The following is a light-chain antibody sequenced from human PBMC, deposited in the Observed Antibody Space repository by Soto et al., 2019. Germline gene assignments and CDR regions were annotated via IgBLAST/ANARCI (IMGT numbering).Light chain of an antibody. CDR3: QWYNTC. V-gene: IGKV1-5*01. CDR1: QSISRL. CDR2: DAS. J-gene: IGKJ4*01. Sequence: DIQLAQSPSTLSASVGDRVTITCRASQSISRLLAWYQQKPGKAPKVLIYDASNLESGVPSRFSGGGSGTEFTLTISSLQPDDFATYYCQWYNTCFGGGTKVESK.